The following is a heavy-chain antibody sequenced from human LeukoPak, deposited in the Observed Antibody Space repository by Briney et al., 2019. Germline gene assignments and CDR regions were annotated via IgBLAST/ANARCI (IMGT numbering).Heavy chain of an antibody. D-gene: IGHD2-2*01. CDR3: AKGSTSNGFDY. CDR1: GFTVSSNY. J-gene: IGHJ4*02. CDR2: IYSGGST. V-gene: IGHV3-53*01. Sequence: GGSLRLSCAASGFTVSSNYMSWVRQAPGKGLEWVPVIYSGGSTYYADSVKGRFTISRDNSKNTLYLQMNSLRAEDTAVYYCAKGSTSNGFDYWGQGTLVTVSS.